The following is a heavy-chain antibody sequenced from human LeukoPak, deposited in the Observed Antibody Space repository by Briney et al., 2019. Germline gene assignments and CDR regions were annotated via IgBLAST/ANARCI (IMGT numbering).Heavy chain of an antibody. V-gene: IGHV4-34*01. CDR3: ARGGTYYDYVWGSYRGYYFDY. CDR2: INHSGST. D-gene: IGHD3-16*01. Sequence: ASETLSLTCAVYGGSFSGYYLSWIRQPPGKGLEWIGEINHSGSTNYNPSLKSRVTISVDTSKNQFSLKLSSVTAADTAVYYCARGGTYYDYVWGSYRGYYFDYWGQGTLVTVSS. CDR1: GGSFSGYY. J-gene: IGHJ4*02.